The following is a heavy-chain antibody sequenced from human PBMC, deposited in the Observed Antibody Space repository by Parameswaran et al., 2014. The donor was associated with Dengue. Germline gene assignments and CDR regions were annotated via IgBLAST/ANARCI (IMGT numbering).Heavy chain of an antibody. V-gene: IGHV1-69*06. D-gene: IGHD2-2*01. J-gene: IGHJ5*02. CDR3: ASSEGYCSSTSCRTGWFDP. CDR2: IIPIFGTA. Sequence: SWVRQAPGQGLEWMGGIIPIFGTANYAQKFQGRVTITADKSTSTAYMELSSLRSEDTAVYYCASSEGYCSSTSCRTGWFDPWGQGTLVTVSS.